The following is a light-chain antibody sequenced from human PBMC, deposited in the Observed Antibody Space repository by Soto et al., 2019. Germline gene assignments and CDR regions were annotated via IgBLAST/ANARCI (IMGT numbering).Light chain of an antibody. CDR3: QQCDSVPFT. Sequence: IQMTQSPSSLSASVGDRVTITCQASQDIGDYLNWYQQKPGKAPHLLMFDVSNLETGVPSRFSGSGFGTDFILTVINLQPEDIASYYCQQCDSVPFTFGGGTKVEI. CDR2: DVS. J-gene: IGKJ4*01. CDR1: QDIGDY. V-gene: IGKV1-33*01.